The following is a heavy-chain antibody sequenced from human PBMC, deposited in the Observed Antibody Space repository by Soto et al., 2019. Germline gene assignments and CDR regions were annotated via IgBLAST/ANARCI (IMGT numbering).Heavy chain of an antibody. D-gene: IGHD2-8*02. CDR1: GFICSNYD. Sequence: GGSLRLSCAASGFICSNYDMSWVRQAPGKGLEWVSTILVDGRTFYVDSVKGRFTISRDSSQNTVYLQMNSPTAGDTALYYCAKATATGGGAFDICGQGTMVTVSS. V-gene: IGHV3-23*01. CDR2: ILVDGRT. CDR3: AKATATGGGAFDI. J-gene: IGHJ3*02.